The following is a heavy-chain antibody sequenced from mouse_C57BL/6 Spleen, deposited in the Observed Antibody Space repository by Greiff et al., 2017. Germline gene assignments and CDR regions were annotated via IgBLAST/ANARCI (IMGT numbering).Heavy chain of an antibody. J-gene: IGHJ3*01. Sequence: QVTLKVSGPGILQPSQTLSLTCSFSGFSLSTFGMGVGRIRQPSGKGLEWLAHIWWDDDKYYNPALKSRLTISKDTSKNQVFLKIANVDTADTATYYGARMRGYSYGSSPWFAYWGQGTLVTVSA. CDR3: ARMRGYSYGSSPWFAY. CDR2: IWWDDDK. CDR1: GFSLSTFGMG. V-gene: IGHV8-8*01. D-gene: IGHD1-1*01.